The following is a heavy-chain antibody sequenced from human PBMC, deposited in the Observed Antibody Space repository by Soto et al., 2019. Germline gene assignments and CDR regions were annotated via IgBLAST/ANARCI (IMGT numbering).Heavy chain of an antibody. D-gene: IGHD2-15*01. J-gene: IGHJ4*02. CDR1: GFNSSNYW. Sequence: VQLVESGGGTVQSGGSLRLSCVVSGFNSSNYWLSWVRQAPGKGLEWVANIKQDGSERSYVDSVKGRFTISRDNAKNSEFLQMNSLRVEDTAVYYCARGSLKYLLGLSFFDYWGPGTLVTVSS. V-gene: IGHV3-7*05. CDR3: ARGSLKYLLGLSFFDY. CDR2: IKQDGSER.